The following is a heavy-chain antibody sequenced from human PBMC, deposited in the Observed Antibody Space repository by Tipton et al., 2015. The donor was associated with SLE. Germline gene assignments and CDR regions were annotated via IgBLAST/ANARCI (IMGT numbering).Heavy chain of an antibody. D-gene: IGHD1-26*01. CDR2: INPNTGGT. CDR3: ARGRREWELDDWSDP. CDR1: GYTFTDYY. V-gene: IGHV1-2*06. Sequence: QVQLVQSGPKVKKPGASVTVSCKASGYTFTDYYIHWVRQAPGQGLEWMGRINPNTGGTNYAQKFQGRVTMTRDTSISTGYMELSRLTSDDTAVYHCARGRREWELDDWSDPWGQGTLVTVSS. J-gene: IGHJ5*02.